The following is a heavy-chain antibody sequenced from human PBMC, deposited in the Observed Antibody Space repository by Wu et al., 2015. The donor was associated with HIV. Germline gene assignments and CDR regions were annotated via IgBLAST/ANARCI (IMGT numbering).Heavy chain of an antibody. D-gene: IGHD3-10*01. J-gene: IGHJ6*02. CDR1: GYTFTSYD. V-gene: IGHV1-8*01. CDR3: ATSYYGSGSYPTFYYYYAMDV. CDR2: MNPNSANT. Sequence: QVQLVQSGAEVKKPGASVKVSCKASGYTFTSYDINWVRQATGQGLEWMGWMNPNSANTGYAQKFQGRVTMTRNISTRTAYMELSGLKSEDTAVYYCATSYYGSGSYPTFYYYYAMDVWGQGTTVTVSS.